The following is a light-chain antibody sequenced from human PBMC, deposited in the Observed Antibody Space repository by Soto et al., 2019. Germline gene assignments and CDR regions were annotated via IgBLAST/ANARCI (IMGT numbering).Light chain of an antibody. J-gene: IGKJ1*01. CDR1: QSVSSSY. Sequence: EIVLTQSPGTLSLSPGERATLSCRASQSVSSSYLAWYQQKPGQAPRLLIYGASSRATGIPDRFSGSGSGTGFTLTISRLEAEDFAVYYCQQYGSSPSWTFGQGTKVEIK. V-gene: IGKV3-20*01. CDR2: GAS. CDR3: QQYGSSPSWT.